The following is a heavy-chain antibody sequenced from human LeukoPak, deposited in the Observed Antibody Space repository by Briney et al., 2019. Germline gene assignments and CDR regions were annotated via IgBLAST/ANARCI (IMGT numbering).Heavy chain of an antibody. D-gene: IGHD3-22*01. CDR1: GGSISSGGYY. CDR3: ARDMIENAFDI. Sequence: PSETLSLTCTVSGGSISSGGYYWSWIRQHPGKGLEWIGYIYYSGSTYYNPSLKSRVTISVDTSKNQFSLKLSSVTAADTAVYYCARDMIENAFDIWGQGTMVTVSS. CDR2: IYYSGST. V-gene: IGHV4-31*03. J-gene: IGHJ3*02.